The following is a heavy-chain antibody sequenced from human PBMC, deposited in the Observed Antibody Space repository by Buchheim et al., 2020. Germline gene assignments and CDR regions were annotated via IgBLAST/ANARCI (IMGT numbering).Heavy chain of an antibody. J-gene: IGHJ4*02. D-gene: IGHD3-22*01. V-gene: IGHV3-15*01. Sequence: EVQLVESGGGLVKPGGSLRLSCAASGFTFSNAWMSWVRQAPGKGLEWVGRIKSKTDGGTTDYAAPVKGRFTISRADSKNTLYLQMNSLKTEDTAVYYCTTDLGYFFYDSSGYYDYWGQGTL. CDR3: TTDLGYFFYDSSGYYDY. CDR2: IKSKTDGGTT. CDR1: GFTFSNAW.